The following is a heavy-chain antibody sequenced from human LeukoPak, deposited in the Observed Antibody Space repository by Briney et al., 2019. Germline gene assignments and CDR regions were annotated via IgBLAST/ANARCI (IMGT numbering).Heavy chain of an antibody. V-gene: IGHV4-59*01. Sequence: PSETLSLTCTVSGGSISSYYWSWIRQPPGKGLEWIGYIYYSGSTNYNPSLKSRVTISVDTTKNQFSLKLSSVTAADTAVYYCARAPRGYEPSFDYWGQGTLVTVSS. CDR2: IYYSGST. J-gene: IGHJ4*02. CDR1: GGSISSYY. D-gene: IGHD5-12*01. CDR3: ARAPRGYEPSFDY.